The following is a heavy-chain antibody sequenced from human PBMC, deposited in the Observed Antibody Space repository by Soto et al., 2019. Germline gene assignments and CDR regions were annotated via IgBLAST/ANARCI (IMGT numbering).Heavy chain of an antibody. Sequence: ASVKVSCKASGYTFTSYGISWVRQAPGQGLEWMGWISAYNGNTNYAQKLQGRVTMTTDTSTSTAYMELRSLRSDDTAVYYCARVDMITFGGGDAFDIWGQGTTVTVSS. D-gene: IGHD3-16*01. V-gene: IGHV1-18*01. CDR1: GYTFTSYG. CDR3: ARVDMITFGGGDAFDI. CDR2: ISAYNGNT. J-gene: IGHJ3*02.